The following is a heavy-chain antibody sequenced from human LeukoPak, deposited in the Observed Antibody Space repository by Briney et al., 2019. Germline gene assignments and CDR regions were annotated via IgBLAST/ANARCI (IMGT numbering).Heavy chain of an antibody. Sequence: AASVKVSCKASGYTFTSYGISWVRQAPGQGLEWMGGIIPIFGTANYAQKFQGRVTITTDESTSTAYMELSSLRSEDTAVYYCAREGYYDSSGYYNHDAFDIWGQGTMVTVSS. CDR3: AREGYYDSSGYYNHDAFDI. CDR1: GYTFTSYG. J-gene: IGHJ3*02. D-gene: IGHD3-22*01. V-gene: IGHV1-69*05. CDR2: IIPIFGTA.